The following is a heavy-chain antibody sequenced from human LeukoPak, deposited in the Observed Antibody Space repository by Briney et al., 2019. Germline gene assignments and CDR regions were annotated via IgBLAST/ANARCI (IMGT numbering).Heavy chain of an antibody. CDR3: ARDIQGSWSDFFDY. V-gene: IGHV3-30-3*01. CDR1: GFTFSTYA. D-gene: IGHD6-13*01. CDR2: ISYDGSSR. Sequence: PGGSLRLSCAASGFTFSTYAMHWVRQAPGKGLEWVAAISYDGSSRDYADSVKGRFTIPRDNSKNTLDLQMNSLRREDTAVYYCARDIQGSWSDFFDYWGQGTLVTVS. J-gene: IGHJ4*02.